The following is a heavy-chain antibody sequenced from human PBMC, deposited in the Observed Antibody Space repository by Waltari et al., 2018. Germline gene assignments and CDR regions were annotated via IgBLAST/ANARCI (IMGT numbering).Heavy chain of an antibody. CDR1: GFTFRSYS. J-gene: IGHJ4*02. Sequence: EVQLVESGGGLVQPGGSLSLSCAASGFTFRSYSMNWVRQAPGKGLEWVSYISSSSSTIYYADSVKGRFTISRDNAKNSLYLQMNSLRAEDTAVYYCARGPRYCSGGSCYSWFDYWGQGTLVTVSS. CDR3: ARGPRYCSGGSCYSWFDY. CDR2: ISSSSSTI. D-gene: IGHD2-15*01. V-gene: IGHV3-48*01.